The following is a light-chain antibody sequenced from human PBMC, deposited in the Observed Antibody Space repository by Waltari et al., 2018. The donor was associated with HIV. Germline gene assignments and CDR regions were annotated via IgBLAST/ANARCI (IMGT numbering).Light chain of an antibody. J-gene: IGLJ1*01. V-gene: IGLV2-14*01. CDR2: EVS. CDR3: SSDTGTSTLYV. CDR1: NSALGSYNS. Sequence: QSALTQPASVSGSPGQSITLSCTGTNSALGSYNSVSWYQQHPGKAPKLLIYEVSNRPSGVSNRFSGSKSGTTASLTISGLQAEDEADYYCSSDTGTSTLYVFGPGTKVTVL.